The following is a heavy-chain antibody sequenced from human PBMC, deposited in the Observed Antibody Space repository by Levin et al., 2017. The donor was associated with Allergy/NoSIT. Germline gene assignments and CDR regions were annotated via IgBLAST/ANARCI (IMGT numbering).Heavy chain of an antibody. Sequence: HPGGSLRLSCAASGFTFSSYAMHWVRQAPGMGLQWVAFISYDGSDTSYAESVKGRFTISRDDSKNTVYLQMYSLRPEDTATYYCAKEGPGRDFDYWGQGTLVAVSS. V-gene: IGHV3-30*18. CDR3: AKEGPGRDFDY. CDR1: GFTFSSYA. D-gene: IGHD1-14*01. J-gene: IGHJ4*02. CDR2: ISYDGSDT.